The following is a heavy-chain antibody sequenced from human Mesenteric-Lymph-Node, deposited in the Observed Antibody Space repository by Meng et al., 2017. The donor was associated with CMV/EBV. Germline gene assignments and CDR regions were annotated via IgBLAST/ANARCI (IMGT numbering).Heavy chain of an antibody. CDR3: ARHQRWLKSEGGFNY. CDR1: GGSFSGYY. Sequence: QVALPRWGARLLKPSGILVLTRRGVGGSFSGYYWSWIRQPPGKGLEWIGEINHSGSTNYNPSLKSRVTISVDTSKNQFSLKLSSVTAADTAVYYCARHQRWLKSEGGFNYWGQGTLVTVSS. V-gene: IGHV4-34*01. D-gene: IGHD4-23*01. CDR2: INHSGST. J-gene: IGHJ4*02.